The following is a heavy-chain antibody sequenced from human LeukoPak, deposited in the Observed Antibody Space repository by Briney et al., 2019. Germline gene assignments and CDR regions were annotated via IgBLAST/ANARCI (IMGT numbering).Heavy chain of an antibody. CDR1: GFTFSGFW. J-gene: IGHJ6*02. Sequence: GGSLRLSCAVSGFTFSGFWMSWSRQAPGKGLEWVASINPDGSEGYYVDSVKGRFTISRDNAKNSLYLQMSNLRAEDTAVYFCARGGGLDVWGQGATVTVSS. D-gene: IGHD3-16*01. CDR3: ARGGGLDV. CDR2: INPDGSEG. V-gene: IGHV3-7*03.